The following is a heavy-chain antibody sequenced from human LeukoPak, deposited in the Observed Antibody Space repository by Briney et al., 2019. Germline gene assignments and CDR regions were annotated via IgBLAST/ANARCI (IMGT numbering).Heavy chain of an antibody. Sequence: LAASVKVSCKASGGTFSSYAISWVRQAPGQGLEWMGRIIPILGIANYAQKFQGRVTITADKSTSTAYMELSSLRSEDTAVYYCARVPLGDGYNYAYWGQGTLVTVSS. CDR3: ARVPLGDGYNYAY. D-gene: IGHD5-24*01. V-gene: IGHV1-69*04. CDR1: GGTFSSYA. J-gene: IGHJ4*02. CDR2: IIPILGIA.